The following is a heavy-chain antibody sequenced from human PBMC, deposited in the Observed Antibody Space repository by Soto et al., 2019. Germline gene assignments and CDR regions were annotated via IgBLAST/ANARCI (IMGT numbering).Heavy chain of an antibody. CDR2: ISSSSSYI. CDR3: AKYITAAGMGIFSAFDY. Sequence: EVQLVESGGGLVKPGGSLRLSCAASGFTFSSYSMNWVRQAPGKGLEWVSSISSSSSYIYYADSVKGRFTISRDNAKNSLYLQMNSLRADDTAGYYCAKYITAAGMGIFSAFDYWGQGTLVTVSS. CDR1: GFTFSSYS. J-gene: IGHJ4*02. D-gene: IGHD6-13*01. V-gene: IGHV3-21*01.